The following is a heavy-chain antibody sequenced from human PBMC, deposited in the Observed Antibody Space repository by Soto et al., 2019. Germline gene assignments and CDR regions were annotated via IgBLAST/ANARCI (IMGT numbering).Heavy chain of an antibody. Sequence: QLQLQESGPGLVKPSETLSLTCTVSGGSISSSSYYWGWIRQPPGKGLEWIGSIYYSGSTYYNPSLQSRGTISLETSKNQFSLKLSSVTAADTAVYYCAGMSYGDYVQWYFDLWGRGTLVTVSS. CDR1: GGSISSSSYY. V-gene: IGHV4-39*01. CDR3: AGMSYGDYVQWYFDL. D-gene: IGHD4-17*01. J-gene: IGHJ2*01. CDR2: IYYSGST.